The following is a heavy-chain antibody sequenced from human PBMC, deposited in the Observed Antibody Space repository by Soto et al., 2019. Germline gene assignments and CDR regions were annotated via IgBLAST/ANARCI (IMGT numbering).Heavy chain of an antibody. Sequence: SETLSLTCTVSNGSISTYYWSWIRQPPGKGLEWIANVYYSGSSYYNPSLKSRLTISVDTTKNQFSLQLKSMTAADTAVYYCAKLSCTSSTCYFPGWFDPWGQGTLVTVSS. CDR1: NGSISTYY. V-gene: IGHV4-59*06. D-gene: IGHD2-2*01. J-gene: IGHJ5*02. CDR3: AKLSCTSSTCYFPGWFDP. CDR2: VYYSGSS.